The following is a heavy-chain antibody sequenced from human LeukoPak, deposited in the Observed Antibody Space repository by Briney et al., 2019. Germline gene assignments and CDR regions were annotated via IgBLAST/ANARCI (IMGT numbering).Heavy chain of an antibody. V-gene: IGHV3-23*01. J-gene: IGHJ4*02. D-gene: IGHD6-13*01. CDR2: IRSDGDST. CDR1: GFTFSSYD. CDR3: ATLASGYSSPFDY. Sequence: GGSLRLSCAASGFTFSSYDMSWVRQAPGKGLEWVSFIRSDGDSTLYADSVTGRFTISRDNSKNTLYAEMTSLRAEDTAVYYCATLASGYSSPFDYWGQGTLVTVSS.